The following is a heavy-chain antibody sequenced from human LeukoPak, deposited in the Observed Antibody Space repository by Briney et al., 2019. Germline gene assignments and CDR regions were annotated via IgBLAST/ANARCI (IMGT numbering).Heavy chain of an antibody. CDR3: ASSTKWELLYGMDV. Sequence: ASVKVSCKASGYTFTGYYMHWVRQAPGQGLEWMGWINPNSGGTNYPQKFQGWVTMTRDTSISTAYMELSRLRSDDTAVYYCASSTKWELLYGMDVWGQGTTVTVSS. V-gene: IGHV1-2*04. CDR2: INPNSGGT. D-gene: IGHD1-26*01. J-gene: IGHJ6*02. CDR1: GYTFTGYY.